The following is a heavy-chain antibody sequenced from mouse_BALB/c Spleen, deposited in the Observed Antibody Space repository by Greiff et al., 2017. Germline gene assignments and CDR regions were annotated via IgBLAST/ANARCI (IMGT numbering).Heavy chain of an antibody. CDR1: GYTFTDYW. CDR2: IDTSDSYT. Sequence: VQLQQPGAELVMPGASVKMSCKASGYTFTDYWMHWVKQRPGQGLEWIGAIDTSDSYTSYNQKFKGKATLTVDESSSTAYMQLSSLTSEDSAIYYCARYYGYRAMDYGGQGTSVTVSS. V-gene: IGHV1-69*01. CDR3: ARYYGYRAMDY. J-gene: IGHJ4*01. D-gene: IGHD1-2*01.